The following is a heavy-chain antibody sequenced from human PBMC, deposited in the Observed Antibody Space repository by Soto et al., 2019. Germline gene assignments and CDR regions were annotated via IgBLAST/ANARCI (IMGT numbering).Heavy chain of an antibody. V-gene: IGHV3-9*01. CDR2: ISWNSGSI. Sequence: EVHLVDSGGGLVQPGRSLRLSCAASGFTFEDYAMHWVRQVPGKGLEWVAFISWNSGSIFYGDAVKGRFFVSRDNARNSLYLQMNGLREEDSALYYCAKDWDSSSPYHMEVWGKGTTVTVSS. CDR3: AKDWDSSSPYHMEV. D-gene: IGHD2-2*01. CDR1: GFTFEDYA. J-gene: IGHJ6*03.